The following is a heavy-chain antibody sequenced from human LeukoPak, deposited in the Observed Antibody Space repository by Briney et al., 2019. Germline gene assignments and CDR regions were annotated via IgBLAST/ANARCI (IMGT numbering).Heavy chain of an antibody. CDR2: IHSSGSN. D-gene: IGHD5-12*01. Sequence: SETLSLTCTVSGGSITDYYWSWIRQPPEKGLEWIGYIHSSGSNNYNPSHKSPVALPVDSSKNQLSLELSSVTAADTAVYFCPGLIRIVTVGNTYDHRIDVWGQGTTGTLSS. J-gene: IGHJ6*02. CDR1: GGSITDYY. CDR3: PGLIRIVTVGNTYDHRIDV. V-gene: IGHV4-59*08.